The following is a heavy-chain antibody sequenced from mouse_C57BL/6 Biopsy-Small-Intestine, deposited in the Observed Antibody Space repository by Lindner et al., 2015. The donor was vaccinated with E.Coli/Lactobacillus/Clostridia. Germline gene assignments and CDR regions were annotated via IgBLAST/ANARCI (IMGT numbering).Heavy chain of an antibody. CDR3: ARDREAGSMDY. V-gene: IGHV3-5*01. J-gene: IGHJ4*01. D-gene: IGHD3-2*02. CDR1: GISITTGNYR. Sequence: VQLQESGPGLVKPSQTVFLTCTVTGISITTGNYRWSWIRQFPGNKLEWIGYIYYSGTITYNPSLTSRTTITRDTPKNQFFLETNSLTAEDTATYYCARDREAGSMDYWGQGTSVTVSS. CDR2: IYYSGTI.